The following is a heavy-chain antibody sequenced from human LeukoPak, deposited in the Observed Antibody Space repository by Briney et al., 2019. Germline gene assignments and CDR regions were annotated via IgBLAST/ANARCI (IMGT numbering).Heavy chain of an antibody. CDR2: IYTSGST. D-gene: IGHD3-22*01. CDR1: GGSISSGDYY. V-gene: IGHV4-61*02. CDR3: ARDKLASWYYDGSGLNNWFDP. Sequence: PSETLSLTCTVSGGSISSGDYYWSWIRQPAGKGLEWIGRIYTSGSTNYNPSLKSRVTISVDTSKNQFSLKLSSVTAADTAVYYCARDKLASWYYDGSGLNNWFDPWGQGTLVTVSS. J-gene: IGHJ5*02.